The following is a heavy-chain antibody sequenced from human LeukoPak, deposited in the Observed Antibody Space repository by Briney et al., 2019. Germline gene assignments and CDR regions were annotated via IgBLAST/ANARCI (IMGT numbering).Heavy chain of an antibody. D-gene: IGHD3-22*01. V-gene: IGHV1-2*02. CDR3: ARDGTPIYYGSSGPVWYFDL. CDR1: GNTFTDYY. CDR2: INPKSGGT. J-gene: IGHJ2*01. Sequence: GASVKVSCKAFGNTFTDYYMHWVRQAPGQGLEWMGWINPKSGGTNYAQIFQGRVNMTRDTSITSVYMELSKLRSDDTAVYYCARDGTPIYYGSSGPVWYFDLWGRGTLVTVSS.